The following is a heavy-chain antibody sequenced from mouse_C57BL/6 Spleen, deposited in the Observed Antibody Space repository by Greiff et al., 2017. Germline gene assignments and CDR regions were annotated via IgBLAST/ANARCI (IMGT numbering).Heavy chain of an antibody. Sequence: QVQLQQPGAELVRPGTSVKLSCKASGYTFTSYWMHWVKQRPGQGLEWIGVIDPSDSYTTSTQTFKGKATLTVDTTSSTAYMQLRSLTAEDSAVDYCARPTGTYFDYWGQGTTLTGSS. V-gene: IGHV1-59*01. CDR3: ARPTGTYFDY. CDR1: GYTFTSYW. CDR2: IDPSDSYT. D-gene: IGHD4-1*02. J-gene: IGHJ2*01.